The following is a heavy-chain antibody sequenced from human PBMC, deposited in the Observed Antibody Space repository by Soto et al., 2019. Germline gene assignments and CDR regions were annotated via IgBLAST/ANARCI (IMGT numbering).Heavy chain of an antibody. CDR2: ISYDGSNK. CDR1: GFPFSSYG. Sequence: QVQLVESGGGVVQPGRSLRLSCAACGFPFSSYGMHWVREAPGNGLEWVAVISYDGSNKYYADSVKGRFTISRHNSASTLYLQMNSLRPDDTALYYCVGGQYYFDYRGQGPLVTVSP. CDR3: VGGQYYFDY. D-gene: IGHD3-10*01. J-gene: IGHJ4*02. V-gene: IGHV3-30*03.